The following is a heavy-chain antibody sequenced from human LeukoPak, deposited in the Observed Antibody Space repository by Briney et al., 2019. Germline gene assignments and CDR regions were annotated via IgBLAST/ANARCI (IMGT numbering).Heavy chain of an antibody. V-gene: IGHV4-34*01. CDR1: GGSFSGYY. CDR2: INHRGST. J-gene: IGHJ6*02. CDR3: ARLRSGMDV. Sequence: SETLSLTCAVSGGSFSGYYWSWIRQPPGKGLEWIGQINHRGSTNYNPSLKSRVTISVDMFKNQFSLKLTSVTAADTAVYYCARLRSGMDVWGQGTTVTVSS.